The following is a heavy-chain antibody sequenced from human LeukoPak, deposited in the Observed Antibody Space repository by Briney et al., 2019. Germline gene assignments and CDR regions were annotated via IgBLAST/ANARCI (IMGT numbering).Heavy chain of an antibody. CDR3: AKDDCSGGSCYFFY. CDR2: ISGSGGGT. J-gene: IGHJ4*02. CDR1: GFTFSSYA. D-gene: IGHD2-15*01. Sequence: GGSLRLSCAASGFTFSSYAMSWVRQAPGKGLEWVSAISGSGGGTYYADSVKGRFTISRDNSKNTLYLQMNSLRAEDTAVYYCAKDDCSGGSCYFFYWGQGTLVTVSS. V-gene: IGHV3-23*01.